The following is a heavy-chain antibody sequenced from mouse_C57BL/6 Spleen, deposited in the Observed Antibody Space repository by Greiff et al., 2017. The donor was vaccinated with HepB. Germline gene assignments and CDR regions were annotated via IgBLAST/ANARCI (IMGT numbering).Heavy chain of an antibody. CDR1: GFTFSSYA. CDR2: ISDGGSYT. J-gene: IGHJ1*03. V-gene: IGHV5-4*01. D-gene: IGHD1-1*01. Sequence: EVQRVESGGGLVKPGGSLKLSCAASGFTFSSYAMSWVRQTPEKRLEWVATISDGGSYTYYPDNVKGRFTISRDNAKNNLYLQMSHLKSEDTAMYYCARDEGYYGWYFDVWGTGTTVTVSS. CDR3: ARDEGYYGWYFDV.